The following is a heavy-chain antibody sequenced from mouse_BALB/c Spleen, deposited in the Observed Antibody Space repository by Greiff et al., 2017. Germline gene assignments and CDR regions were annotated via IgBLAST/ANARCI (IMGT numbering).Heavy chain of an antibody. CDR3: ARYVLYFDY. Sequence: EVKVVESGPSLVKPSQTLSLTCSVTGVSITSGYWNWIRKFPGNKLEYMGYISYSGSTYYNPSLKSRISITRDTSKNQYYLLLNSVTTADTATYYCARYVLYFDYWGQGTTLTVSS. CDR1: GVSITSGY. V-gene: IGHV3-8*02. J-gene: IGHJ2*01. CDR2: ISYSGST.